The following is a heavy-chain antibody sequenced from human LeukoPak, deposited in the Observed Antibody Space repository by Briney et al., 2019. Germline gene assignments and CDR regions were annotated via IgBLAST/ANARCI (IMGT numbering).Heavy chain of an antibody. J-gene: IGHJ4*02. CDR3: ATEVSSDTAFDY. V-gene: IGHV3-33*03. D-gene: IGHD5-18*01. Sequence: GGSLRLSCAASGFTFSAYGMHWVRQPPGKGLEWVAMTWFDGSNKFYADAVKGRFTISRDNSKNTLYLQINSLRAEDTAVYYCATEVSSDTAFDYWGQGTLVAVSS. CDR1: GFTFSAYG. CDR2: TWFDGSNK.